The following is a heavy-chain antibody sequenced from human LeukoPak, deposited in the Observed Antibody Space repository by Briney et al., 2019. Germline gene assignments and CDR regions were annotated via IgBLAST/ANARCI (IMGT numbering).Heavy chain of an antibody. V-gene: IGHV1-8*03. Sequence: ASVKLSCTASGYTYTSYVINWGRQATGQGLEWMGWMNPNSGNTGYAQKFQGRVTITRNTSKSTAYMERSSLRSEDTAVYYCAIHYGSGIVGYYYNYIYVCGKGTKVTVSS. D-gene: IGHD3-10*01. CDR1: GYTYTSYV. CDR3: AIHYGSGIVGYYYNYIYV. J-gene: IGHJ6*03. CDR2: MNPNSGNT.